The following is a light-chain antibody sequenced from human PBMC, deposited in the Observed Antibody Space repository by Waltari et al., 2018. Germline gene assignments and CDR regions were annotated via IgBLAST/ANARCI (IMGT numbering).Light chain of an antibody. CDR1: QSLSSGSDNRNY. J-gene: IGKJ3*01. CDR2: WAS. Sequence: DIVMTQSPGSLNVSLGERATIKCKSSQSLSSGSDNRNYLGWYQQRPGQPPKLLIYWASTRESGVPDRFSGSGSGTDFTLTISSLQSEDVAIYYCQQCYSTPFTFGPGTKVHFK. CDR3: QQCYSTPFT. V-gene: IGKV4-1*01.